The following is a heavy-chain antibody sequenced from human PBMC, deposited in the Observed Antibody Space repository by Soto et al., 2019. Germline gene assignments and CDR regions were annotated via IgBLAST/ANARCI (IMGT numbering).Heavy chain of an antibody. CDR1: GFTFSNAW. D-gene: IGHD4-17*01. V-gene: IGHV3-15*01. J-gene: IGHJ2*01. CDR2: IRSKTDGGTK. CDR3: TTPPYSGDRSFWYFDL. Sequence: EVQLVESGGGLVKPGGSLRLSCAASGFTFSNAWMNWVRQAPGKGLEWVCRIRSKTDGGTKAYAAPVKGRVTICRSDSKNTLYLQMNSPNTGDTGIYYCTTPPYSGDRSFWYFDLWGRGTLVAVSS.